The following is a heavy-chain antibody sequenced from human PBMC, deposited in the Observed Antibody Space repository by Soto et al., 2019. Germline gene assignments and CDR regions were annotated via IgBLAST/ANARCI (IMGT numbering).Heavy chain of an antibody. J-gene: IGHJ5*02. V-gene: IGHV3-7*05. CDR3: ARNGTKLYEVSHWFDP. CDR1: GFSFGDSW. D-gene: IGHD2-8*01. Sequence: EVPLVESGGGVVQPWGFLRLSCVASGFSFGDSWMSWVRQAPGKGLEWLANIKQDGREKYYEASVKGRFTISRDNAKNALYLQMNSLKAEDTAVYYCARNGTKLYEVSHWFDPWGQGTLVTVSS. CDR2: IKQDGREK.